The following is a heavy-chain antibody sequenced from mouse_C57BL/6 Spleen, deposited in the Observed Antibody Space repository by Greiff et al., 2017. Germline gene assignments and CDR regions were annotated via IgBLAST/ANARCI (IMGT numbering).Heavy chain of an antibody. V-gene: IGHV1-64*01. CDR1: GYTFTSYW. CDR2: IHPNSGST. J-gene: IGHJ4*01. CDR3: ARSGGYYAMDY. Sequence: QVQLQQPGAGLVKPGASVKLSCKASGYTFTSYWMHWVKQRPGQGLEWIGMIHPNSGSTNYNEKFKSKATLTVDKSSSTAYMQLSSLTSEDSAVYCCARSGGYYAMDYWGQGTSGTVSS.